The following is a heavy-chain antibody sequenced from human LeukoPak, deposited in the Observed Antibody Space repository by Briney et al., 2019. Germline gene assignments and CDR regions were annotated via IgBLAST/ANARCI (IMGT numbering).Heavy chain of an antibody. D-gene: IGHD6-19*01. V-gene: IGHV4-39*01. CDR1: GGSISSSSYY. CDR2: IYYSGST. CDR3: ARRGGYSSGWYAFDY. Sequence: PSGTLSLTCAVSGGSISSSSYYWGWIRQPPGKGLEWIGSIYYSGSTYYNPSLKSRVTISVDTSKNQFSLKLSSVTAADTAVYYCARRGGYSSGWYAFDYWGQGTLVTVSS. J-gene: IGHJ4*02.